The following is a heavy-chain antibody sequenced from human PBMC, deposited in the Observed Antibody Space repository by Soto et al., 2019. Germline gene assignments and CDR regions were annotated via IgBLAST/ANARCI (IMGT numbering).Heavy chain of an antibody. CDR2: INYSGSNI. CDR3: ASEALCGADCYFFEY. Sequence: GGSLRLSCAGSGFTFRNSEMFWVRQAPGKGLEWVSKINYSGSNIYYSKSVKGRFTISRDNAKNSLYLQMNSLTDEDTAIYFCASEALCGADCYFFEYWGPGTLVTVSS. V-gene: IGHV3-48*03. J-gene: IGHJ4*02. D-gene: IGHD2-21*02. CDR1: GFTFRNSE.